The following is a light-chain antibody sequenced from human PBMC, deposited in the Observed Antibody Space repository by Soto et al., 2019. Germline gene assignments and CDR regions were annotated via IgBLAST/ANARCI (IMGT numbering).Light chain of an antibody. CDR3: QQRTNWPPWT. V-gene: IGKV3-11*02. CDR1: ESIGTY. Sequence: EAVLTQSPATLSLSPGERATLSCRASESIGTYLAWYQQNPGQAPRLLIYDASKRAPGIPARFSGGGSGRDFTLTISSLEPEDFSIYYCQQRTNWPPWTFGQGTKVEFK. J-gene: IGKJ1*01. CDR2: DAS.